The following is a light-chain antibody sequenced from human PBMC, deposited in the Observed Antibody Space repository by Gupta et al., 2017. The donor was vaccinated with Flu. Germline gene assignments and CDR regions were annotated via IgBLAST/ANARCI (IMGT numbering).Light chain of an antibody. Sequence: QSVLTQPPSVSAAPGQRVTISCSGSSSNIGNDDVSWYQQRPGTAPKLLIYEYHKRHPGSPDRFCGSTSGSSTTLVITRLQTGDEDTYYCGTWDASRSAGGVFGGGTKLTVL. J-gene: IGLJ3*02. CDR2: EYH. V-gene: IGLV1-51*02. CDR3: GTWDASRSAGGV. CDR1: SSNIGNDD.